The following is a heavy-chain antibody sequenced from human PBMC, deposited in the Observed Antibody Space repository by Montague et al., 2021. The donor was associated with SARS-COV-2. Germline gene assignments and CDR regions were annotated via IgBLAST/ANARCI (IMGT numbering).Heavy chain of an antibody. V-gene: IGHV3-33*01. J-gene: IGHJ6*02. CDR2: IWYDGSKN. CDR1: GFTFSSYG. D-gene: IGHD6-13*01. Sequence: SLRLSCAASGFTFSSYGMHWVRQAPGKGLEWVAIIWYDGSKNYYADSVKGRFTISRDNSKNTLYLQMNTLRAEDTAVYYCARDSSSGSDWYYYHGMDVWGQGTTVTVSS. CDR3: ARDSSSGSDWYYYHGMDV.